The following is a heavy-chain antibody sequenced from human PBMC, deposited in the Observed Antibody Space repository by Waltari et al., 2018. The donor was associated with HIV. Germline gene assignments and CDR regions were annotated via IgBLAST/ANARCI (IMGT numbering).Heavy chain of an antibody. D-gene: IGHD3-3*01. V-gene: IGHV1-58*01. CDR3: AAERTIFGVVRGYYGMDV. Sequence: QMQLVQSGPEVKKPGTSVKVSCKASGFTFTSSAVQWVRQARGQRLEWIGWIVVGSGNTNYAQKFQERVTITRDMSTSTAYMELSSLRSEDTAVYYCAAERTIFGVVRGYYGMDVWGQGTTVTVSS. CDR2: IVVGSGNT. J-gene: IGHJ6*02. CDR1: GFTFTSSA.